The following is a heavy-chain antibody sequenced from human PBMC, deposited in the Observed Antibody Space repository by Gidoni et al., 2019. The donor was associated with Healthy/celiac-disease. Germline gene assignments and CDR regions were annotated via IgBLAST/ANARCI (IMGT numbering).Heavy chain of an antibody. D-gene: IGHD1-26*01. CDR3: ARDIGTVSLIHPSNYYYYGMDV. J-gene: IGHJ6*02. Sequence: QVQLVQSGAEVKKPGASVKVSCKASGYTFTGYYLHWVRQAPGQGLEWMGWINPNSGGTNYAQKFQGRVTMTRDTSISTAYMELSRLRSDDTAVYYCARDIGTVSLIHPSNYYYYGMDVWGQGTTVTVSS. V-gene: IGHV1-2*02. CDR1: GYTFTGYY. CDR2: INPNSGGT.